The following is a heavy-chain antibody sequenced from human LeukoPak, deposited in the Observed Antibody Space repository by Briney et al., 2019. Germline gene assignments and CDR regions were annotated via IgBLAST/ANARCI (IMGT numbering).Heavy chain of an antibody. Sequence: SETLSLTCTVSGGSISSYYWTWIRQPPGKGLEWIGYIRYSGSSRSHPSLDSRVTMSVDTSKSQFFLKLTSVTAADTAVYYCARGRRTAVVTDFDYWGQGTLVTVSS. V-gene: IGHV4-59*01. D-gene: IGHD2-21*02. J-gene: IGHJ4*02. CDR1: GGSISSYY. CDR2: IRYSGSS. CDR3: ARGRRTAVVTDFDY.